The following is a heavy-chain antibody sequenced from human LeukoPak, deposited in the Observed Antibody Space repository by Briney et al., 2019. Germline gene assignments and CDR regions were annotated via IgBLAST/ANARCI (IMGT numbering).Heavy chain of an antibody. CDR1: GFTFSSYG. J-gene: IGHJ3*02. CDR2: ISGSGGST. D-gene: IGHD5-12*01. CDR3: ARVDTGERVRWLPLNSDAFDI. V-gene: IGHV3-23*01. Sequence: GGSLRLSCAASGFTFSSYGMSWVRQAPGKGLEWVSAISGSGGSTYYADSVKGRFTISRDNSKNTLYLQMNSLRAEDTAVYYCARVDTGERVRWLPLNSDAFDIWGQGTMVTVSS.